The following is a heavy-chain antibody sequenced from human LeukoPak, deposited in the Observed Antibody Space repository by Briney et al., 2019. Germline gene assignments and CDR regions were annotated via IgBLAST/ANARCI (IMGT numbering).Heavy chain of an antibody. CDR1: GFTFSSYG. CDR3: AKDPLITMVRGAETDDDAYDI. Sequence: GGSLRLSCAASGFTFSSYGMHWARQAPGKGLEWVAVISYDGSNKYYADSVKGRFTISRDNSKNTLYLQMNSLRAEDTAVYYCAKDPLITMVRGAETDDDAYDIWGQGTMVTVSS. D-gene: IGHD3-10*01. J-gene: IGHJ3*02. CDR2: ISYDGSNK. V-gene: IGHV3-30*18.